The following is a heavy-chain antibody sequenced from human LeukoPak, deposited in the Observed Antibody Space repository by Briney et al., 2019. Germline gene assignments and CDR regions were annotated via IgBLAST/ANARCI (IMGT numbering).Heavy chain of an antibody. CDR1: GGSFSGYV. V-gene: IGHV4-34*01. CDR2: INHSGST. D-gene: IGHD3-22*01. J-gene: IGHJ3*02. CDR3: AKTPVVTLSAFDI. Sequence: SETLSLTCAVSGGSFSGYVWSWIRRPPGKGLQWIGEINHSGSTTYNPSLKSQVTISLDTSRNQFSLKLTSVTAADTAVYYCAKTPVVTLSAFDIWGQGTLVTVSS.